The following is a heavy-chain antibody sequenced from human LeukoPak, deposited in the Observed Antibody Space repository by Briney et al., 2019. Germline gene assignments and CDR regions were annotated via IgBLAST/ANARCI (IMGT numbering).Heavy chain of an antibody. V-gene: IGHV4-59*01. CDR3: ARAGQGDFWSGLRYFDY. CDR2: IYYSGST. J-gene: IGHJ4*02. Sequence: SETLSLTCTVSGGSISGYYWSWIRQPPGKGLEWIGYIYYSGSTNYNPSLKSRVTISVDTSKNHFSLKLSSVTAADTAVYYCARAGQGDFWSGLRYFDYWGQGTLVTVSS. D-gene: IGHD3-3*01. CDR1: GGSISGYY.